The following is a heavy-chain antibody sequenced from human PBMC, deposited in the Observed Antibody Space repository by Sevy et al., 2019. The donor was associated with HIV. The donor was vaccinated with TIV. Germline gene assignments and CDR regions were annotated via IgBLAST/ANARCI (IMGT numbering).Heavy chain of an antibody. V-gene: IGHV3-7*01. CDR3: ARDRAYSAVDY. CDR1: GFTFSDSW. D-gene: IGHD5-18*01. J-gene: IGHJ4*02. CDR2: INEDGSRL. Sequence: GGSLRLSCVASGFTFSDSWMIWVRQAPGKGLERIAFINEDGSRLGYVDSERGRFTISRENIKNSLYLQMNNLRAEDTALYFCARDRAYSAVDYWGQGTLVTVSS.